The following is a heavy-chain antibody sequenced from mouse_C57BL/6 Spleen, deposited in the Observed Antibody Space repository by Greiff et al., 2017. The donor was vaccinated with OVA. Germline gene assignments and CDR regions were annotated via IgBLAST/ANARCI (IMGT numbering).Heavy chain of an antibody. D-gene: IGHD2-2*01. J-gene: IGHJ4*01. CDR1: GYAFSSSW. CDR2: IYPGDGDT. Sequence: VQLQQSGPELVKPGASVKISCKASGYAFSSSWMNWVKQRPGKGLEWIGRIYPGDGDTNYNGKFKGKATLTADKSSSTAYMQLSSLTSEDSAVYFCADYGYDVGAMDYWGQGTSVTVSS. CDR3: ADYGYDVGAMDY. V-gene: IGHV1-82*01.